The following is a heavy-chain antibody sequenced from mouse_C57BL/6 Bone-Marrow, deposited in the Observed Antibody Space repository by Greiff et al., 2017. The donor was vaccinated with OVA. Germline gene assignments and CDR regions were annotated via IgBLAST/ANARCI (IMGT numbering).Heavy chain of an antibody. CDR1: GYSFTGYY. D-gene: IGHD1-1*01. CDR3: ASSYYYGSSYGFAY. J-gene: IGHJ3*01. Sequence: VQLKESGPELVKPGASVKISCKASGYSFTGYYMNWVKQSPEKSLEWIGEINPSTGGTTYNQKFKAKATLTVDKSSSTAYMQVKSLTSEDSAVYYCASSYYYGSSYGFAYWGQGTLVTVSA. CDR2: INPSTGGT. V-gene: IGHV1-42*01.